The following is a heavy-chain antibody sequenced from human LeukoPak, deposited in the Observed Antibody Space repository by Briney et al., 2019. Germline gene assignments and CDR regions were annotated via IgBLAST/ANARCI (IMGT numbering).Heavy chain of an antibody. Sequence: SETLSLTGTVSGGSISSGSYYWSWSRQPAGKGLEWIGRIYTSGSTNYTPSLKSRVTISVDTSKNQFSLKLSSVTAADTAVYYCARVLGYCSSTSCHTADYWGQGTLVTVSS. D-gene: IGHD2-2*01. CDR2: IYTSGST. V-gene: IGHV4-61*02. J-gene: IGHJ4*02. CDR3: ARVLGYCSSTSCHTADY. CDR1: GGSISSGSYY.